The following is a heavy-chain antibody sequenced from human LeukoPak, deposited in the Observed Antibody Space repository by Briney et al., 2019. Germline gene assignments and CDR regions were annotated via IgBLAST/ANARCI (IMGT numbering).Heavy chain of an antibody. J-gene: IGHJ3*02. D-gene: IGHD2-15*01. CDR2: IIHSGST. CDR3: ARANPFYCSGGSCYFHAAFVI. CDR1: GGSFSGYY. V-gene: IGHV4-34*12. Sequence: SETLSLTCAVYGGSFSGYYWSWIRQPPGKGLEWIGEIIHSGSTNYNPSLKSRVTISVDTSKNQFSLKLSSVTAADTAVYYCARANPFYCSGGSCYFHAAFVIWGQGTMVTVSS.